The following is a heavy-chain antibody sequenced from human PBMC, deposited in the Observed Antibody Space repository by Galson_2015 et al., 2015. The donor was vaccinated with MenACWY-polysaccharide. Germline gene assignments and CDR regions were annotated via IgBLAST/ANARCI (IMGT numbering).Heavy chain of an antibody. CDR1: AFTLHRYI. D-gene: IGHD6-19*01. CDR3: AIEGGSSGRSGYFDP. J-gene: IGHJ4*02. V-gene: IGHV3-30*04. Sequence: SLRLSCADSAFTLHRYIIHWVRQAPGKGLEWVAAKSHDGYSKYYIDSAKGRFTISRDSSNNVVHLQMDSLRPEDMAVYYCAIEGGSSGRSGYFDPWGQGTLVTVSS. CDR2: KSHDGYSK.